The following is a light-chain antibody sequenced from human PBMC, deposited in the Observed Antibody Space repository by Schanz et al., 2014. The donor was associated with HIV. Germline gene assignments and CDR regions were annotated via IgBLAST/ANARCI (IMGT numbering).Light chain of an antibody. CDR2: EVS. Sequence: QSALTQPPSASGSPGQSITISCTGTSSDVGSYNHVSWYQQHPGKAPKLMIYEVSKRPSGVSNRFSGSKSGNTASLTISGLQAEDEADYYCCSYAGSSTFYVFGTGTKLTVL. V-gene: IGLV2-23*02. CDR1: SSDVGSYNH. CDR3: CSYAGSSTFYV. J-gene: IGLJ1*01.